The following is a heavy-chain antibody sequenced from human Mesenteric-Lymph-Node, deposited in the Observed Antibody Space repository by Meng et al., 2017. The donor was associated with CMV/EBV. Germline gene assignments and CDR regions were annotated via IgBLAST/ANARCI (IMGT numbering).Heavy chain of an antibody. CDR3: AILVAAAWDDH. J-gene: IGHJ4*02. CDR2: ISGSSTYT. Sequence: GGSLRLSCAASGFPFNSYTFNWVRQAPGRGLEWVSSISGSSTYTFYADSVKGRFTISRDNAKNSLYLQMNSLRGDDTAVYYCAILVAAAWDDHWGQGTLVTVSS. CDR1: GFPFNSYT. V-gene: IGHV3-21*06. D-gene: IGHD1-26*01.